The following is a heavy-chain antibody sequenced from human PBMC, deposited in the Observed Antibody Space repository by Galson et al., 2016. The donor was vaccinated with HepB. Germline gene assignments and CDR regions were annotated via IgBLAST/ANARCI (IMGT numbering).Heavy chain of an antibody. Sequence: SLRLSCAASGITFSVYAMNWVRQAPGKGLEWVSGISDSGSRTYFADSVKGRFTISRDNSKSTLYLQMNSLRAEDTAIYYCAKDLWATTQYWGQGTLVTVSS. CDR1: GITFSVYA. J-gene: IGHJ4*02. D-gene: IGHD4-17*01. CDR3: AKDLWATTQY. CDR2: ISDSGSRT. V-gene: IGHV3-23*01.